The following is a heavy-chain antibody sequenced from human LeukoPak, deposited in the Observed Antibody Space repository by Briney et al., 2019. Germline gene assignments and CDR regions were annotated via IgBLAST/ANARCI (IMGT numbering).Heavy chain of an antibody. Sequence: PGGSLTLSCAASGFSFSNYWMSWVRQAPGKGLEWVANIKQDGSEKYYVDSVKGRFTISRDNTKNSLYLQMNSLRVEDKALYYCARSGDDDTTWYHWGQGTLVTVSS. V-gene: IGHV3-7*01. CDR3: ARSGDDDTTWYH. J-gene: IGHJ5*02. CDR2: IKQDGSEK. CDR1: GFSFSNYW. D-gene: IGHD1-26*01.